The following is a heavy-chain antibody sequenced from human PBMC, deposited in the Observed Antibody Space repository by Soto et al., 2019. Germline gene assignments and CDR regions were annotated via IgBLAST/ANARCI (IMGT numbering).Heavy chain of an antibody. V-gene: IGHV4-34*01. J-gene: IGHJ6*02. D-gene: IGHD6-13*01. CDR3: ARVMRCSSWYVTYYYYGMDV. Sequence: SETLSLTCAVYGGSFSGYYWSWIRQPPGKGLEWIGEINHSGSTNYNPSLKSRVTIAVDTSKNQCALKMSTVNAADTAVYYGARVMRCSSWYVTYYYYGMDVWGQGTTVTVSS. CDR2: INHSGST. CDR1: GGSFSGYY.